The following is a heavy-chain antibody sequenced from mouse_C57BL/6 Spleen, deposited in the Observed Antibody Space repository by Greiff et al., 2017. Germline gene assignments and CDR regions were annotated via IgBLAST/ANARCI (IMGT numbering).Heavy chain of an antibody. Sequence: EVKLMESGPGLVKPSQSLSLTCSVTGYSITSGYYWNWIRQFPGNKLEWMGYISYDGSNNYNPSLKNRISITRDTSKNQFFLKLNSVTTEDTATYYGARGDGYYFDYWGQGTTLTVSS. CDR2: ISYDGSN. V-gene: IGHV3-6*01. CDR1: GYSITSGYY. J-gene: IGHJ2*01. D-gene: IGHD1-1*01. CDR3: ARGDGYYFDY.